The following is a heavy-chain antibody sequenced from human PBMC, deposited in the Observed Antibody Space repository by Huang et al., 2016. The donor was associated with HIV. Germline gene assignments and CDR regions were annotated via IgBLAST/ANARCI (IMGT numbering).Heavy chain of an antibody. V-gene: IGHV1-69*13. CDR1: AGALTSHS. CDR3: ARVRRHSGNSGLIDF. CDR2: FVPVFGKP. Sequence: QVHLVQSGAEVREPGSSVEVSCTSSAGALTSHSIPWVRQAPGHGLERVGTFVPVFGKPNYAQKFLGRLAFRADESTGAVYMKLARLKSEDTAIYFCARVRRHSGNSGLIDFWGQGTLVTVTS. D-gene: IGHD6-19*01. J-gene: IGHJ4*02.